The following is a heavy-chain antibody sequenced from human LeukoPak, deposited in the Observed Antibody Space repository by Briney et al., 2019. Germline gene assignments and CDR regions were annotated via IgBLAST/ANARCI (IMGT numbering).Heavy chain of an antibody. J-gene: IGHJ6*03. CDR3: ARAQYSSSWYYYYYMDV. CDR1: GGSISSYY. CDR2: IYTSGST. D-gene: IGHD6-13*01. Sequence: SETLSLTCTVSGGSISSYYWSWIRQPPGKGLEWIGYIYTSGSTNYNPSFKSRVNISVDTSKNQFSLKLSSVTAADTAVYYCARAQYSSSWYYYYYMDVWGKGTTVTVSS. V-gene: IGHV4-4*09.